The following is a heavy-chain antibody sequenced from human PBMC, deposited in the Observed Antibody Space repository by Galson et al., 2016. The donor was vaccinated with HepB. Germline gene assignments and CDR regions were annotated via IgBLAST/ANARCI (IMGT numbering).Heavy chain of an antibody. J-gene: IGHJ6*02. V-gene: IGHV1-18*01. CDR1: GYMFTTYG. CDR2: VSPFNDDT. D-gene: IGHD3-10*01. CDR3: ARTHFHGSGLDPKIYLFPGLDA. Sequence: SVKVSCKASGYMFTTYGISWLRRAPGQGLTWMGWVSPFNDDTDYERSFQGRVTMTADRSSTTAYLNLRGLGPGDSAVYYCARTHFHGSGLDPKIYLFPGLDAWGQGTTVTVS.